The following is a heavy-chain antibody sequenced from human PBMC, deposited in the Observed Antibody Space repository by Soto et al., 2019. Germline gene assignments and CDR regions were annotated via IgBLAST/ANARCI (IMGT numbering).Heavy chain of an antibody. CDR3: AHKAAAGFDY. J-gene: IGHJ4*02. CDR2: IYWNDDK. D-gene: IGHD6-13*01. Sequence: SWIRQPPGKALEWLALIYWNDDKRYSPSLKSRLTITKDTSKNQVVLTMTNMDPVDTATYYCAHKAAAGFDYWGQGTLVTVSS. V-gene: IGHV2-5*01.